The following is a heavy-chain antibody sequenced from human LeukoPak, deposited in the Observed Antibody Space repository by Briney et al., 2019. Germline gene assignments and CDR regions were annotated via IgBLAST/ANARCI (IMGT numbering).Heavy chain of an antibody. CDR3: ARGPSTIFGLYHFDY. D-gene: IGHD3-3*01. CDR1: GDSMSTYY. CDR2: VYTSGST. Sequence: SETLSLTCTVSGDSMSTYYWSWIRQPAGKGLEWVGRVYTSGSTNYNPSLKSRVTISVDNSKNHFSLRLTSVTAADTAMYYCARGPSTIFGLYHFDYWGQGTLVTVSS. J-gene: IGHJ4*02. V-gene: IGHV4-4*07.